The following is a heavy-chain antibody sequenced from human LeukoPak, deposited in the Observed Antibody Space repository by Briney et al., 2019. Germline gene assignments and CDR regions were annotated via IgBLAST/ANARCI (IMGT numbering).Heavy chain of an antibody. Sequence: ASVKVSCKASGGTFSSYAISWVRQAPGQGLEWMGWINAGNGNTKYSQKFQGRVTITRDTSASTAYMELSSLRSEDTAVYYCARAPEYYDFWSGYPRMGYYYYGMDVWGQGTTVTVSS. J-gene: IGHJ6*02. CDR2: INAGNGNT. CDR3: ARAPEYYDFWSGYPRMGYYYYGMDV. CDR1: GGTFSSYA. V-gene: IGHV1-3*01. D-gene: IGHD3-3*01.